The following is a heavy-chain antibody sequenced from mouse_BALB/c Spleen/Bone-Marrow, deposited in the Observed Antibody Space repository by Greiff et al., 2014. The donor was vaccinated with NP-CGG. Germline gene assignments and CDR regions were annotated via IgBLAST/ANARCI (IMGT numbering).Heavy chain of an antibody. V-gene: IGHV1-15*01. D-gene: IGHD1-1*01. J-gene: IGHJ3*01. Sequence: QVQLRQPGAELVRPGASVTLSCKASGYTFTDYEMHWVKQTPVHGLEWIGTIDPETGGTAYNQKFKGKATLTADKSSSTACMGLRSLTSEDSAVYYCTREGYYGSSPAWFPYWGQGTLVTVSA. CDR2: IDPETGGT. CDR3: TREGYYGSSPAWFPY. CDR1: GYTFTDYE.